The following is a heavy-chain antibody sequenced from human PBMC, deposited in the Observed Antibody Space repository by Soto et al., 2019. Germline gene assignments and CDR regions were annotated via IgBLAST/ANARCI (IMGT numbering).Heavy chain of an antibody. Sequence: PSETLSLTCTVSGGSISSYYWSWIRQPPGKGLEWIGYIYYSGSTNYNPSLKSRVTISVDTSKNQFSLKLSSVTAADTAVYYCASLPVVGAHDYWGQGTLVTGSS. D-gene: IGHD1-26*01. CDR1: GGSISSYY. J-gene: IGHJ4*02. V-gene: IGHV4-59*01. CDR2: IYYSGST. CDR3: ASLPVVGAHDY.